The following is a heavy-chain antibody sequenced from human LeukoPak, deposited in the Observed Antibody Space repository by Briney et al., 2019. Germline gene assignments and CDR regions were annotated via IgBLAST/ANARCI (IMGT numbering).Heavy chain of an antibody. CDR3: ARCPNYYDSSGWHYSGSDY. D-gene: IGHD3-22*01. Sequence: SETLSLTCAVYGGSFSGYYWSWIRQPPGKGLEWIGEINHSGSTNYNPSLKSRVTISVDTSKNQFSLKLSSVTAADTAAYFCARCPNYYDSSGWHYSGSDYWGQGTLATVSS. V-gene: IGHV4-34*01. J-gene: IGHJ4*02. CDR2: INHSGST. CDR1: GGSFSGYY.